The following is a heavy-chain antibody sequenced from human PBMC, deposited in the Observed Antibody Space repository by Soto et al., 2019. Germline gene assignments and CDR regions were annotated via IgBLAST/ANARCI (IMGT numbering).Heavy chain of an antibody. J-gene: IGHJ4*02. CDR3: AGDYASGSYRFDY. CDR2: IYYSGST. V-gene: IGHV4-59*01. D-gene: IGHD3-10*01. CDR1: SDSFSSYS. Sequence: QVQLQESGPGLVKPSETLSLTCTVSSDSFSSYSWSWIRQPPGRGLEWIGYIYYSGSTTYNPSLKSRLTMSIDTSKNQFSLRLTSVTAADTAIYYCAGDYASGSYRFDYWGQGTLVTVSS.